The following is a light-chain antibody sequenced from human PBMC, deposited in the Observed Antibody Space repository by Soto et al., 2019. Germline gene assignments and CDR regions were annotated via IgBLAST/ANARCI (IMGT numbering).Light chain of an antibody. CDR3: QQYNNWPPIT. CDR2: GAS. V-gene: IGKV3-15*01. J-gene: IGKJ5*01. Sequence: EIVLTQSPATLSLSPGERATLSCRASQTINSNLAWFQQKPGQAPRLLIYGASTRATGIPARFSGSGSGTEFTLTISSLQSEDFAVYYCQQYNNWPPITFGQGTRLEIK. CDR1: QTINSN.